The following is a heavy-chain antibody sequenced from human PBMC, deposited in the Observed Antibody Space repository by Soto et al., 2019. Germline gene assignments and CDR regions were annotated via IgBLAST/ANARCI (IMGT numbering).Heavy chain of an antibody. J-gene: IGHJ5*02. V-gene: IGHV4-31*03. Sequence: SSETLSLTCTVSGGSISSGGYYWSWIRQHPGKGLEWIGYIYYSGSIYYNPSLKSRVTISVDTSKNQFSLKLSSVTAADTAVYYCARDRREGITMIHCSRTKSPNWFDPWGQGTLVTVSS. CDR1: GGSISSGGYY. CDR3: ARDRREGITMIHCSRTKSPNWFDP. CDR2: IYYSGSI. D-gene: IGHD3-22*01.